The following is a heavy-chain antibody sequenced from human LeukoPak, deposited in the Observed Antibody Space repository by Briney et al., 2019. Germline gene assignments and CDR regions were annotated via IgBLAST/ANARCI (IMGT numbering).Heavy chain of an antibody. CDR3: ARAVPRDYYGSGSYYYYYMDV. CDR1: GGTFSSYA. J-gene: IGHJ6*03. Sequence: ASVKVSCKASGGTFSSYAISWVRQAPGQGLEWMGGIIPIFGTANYAQKFQGRVTITADKSTSTAYMELGSLRSEDTAVYYCARAVPRDYYGSGSYYYYYMDVWGKGTTVTVSS. V-gene: IGHV1-69*06. CDR2: IIPIFGTA. D-gene: IGHD3-10*01.